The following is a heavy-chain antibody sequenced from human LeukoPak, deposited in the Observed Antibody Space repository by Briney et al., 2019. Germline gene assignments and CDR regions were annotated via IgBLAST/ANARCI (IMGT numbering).Heavy chain of an antibody. CDR1: GGSTSSYY. Sequence: SETLSLTCTVSGGSTSSYYWSWIRQSPGKGLEWIGYIYYSGSTDYNPSLKSRVTISVDTSKNQFSLKLSSVTAADMAVYYCARGLSGRGHYSDYWGQGALVTVSS. CDR3: ARGLSGRGHYSDY. J-gene: IGHJ4*02. CDR2: IYYSGST. V-gene: IGHV4-59*01. D-gene: IGHD3-10*01.